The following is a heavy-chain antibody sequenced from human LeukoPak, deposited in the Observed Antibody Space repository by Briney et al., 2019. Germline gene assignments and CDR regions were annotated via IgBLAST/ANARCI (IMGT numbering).Heavy chain of an antibody. D-gene: IGHD3-22*01. V-gene: IGHV4-38-2*02. J-gene: IGHJ4*02. CDR3: ARALYYFETSGYTFDY. CDR2: AYHRGGP. CDR1: GDSIGSDYY. Sequence: SETLSLTCTVSGDSIGSDYYWAWIRQPPGKGLEWIGSAYHRGGPHYNPSLRSRVTILVDTSENQLSLELSSVTAADTAVYYCARALYYFETSGYTFDYWGQGSLVTVSS.